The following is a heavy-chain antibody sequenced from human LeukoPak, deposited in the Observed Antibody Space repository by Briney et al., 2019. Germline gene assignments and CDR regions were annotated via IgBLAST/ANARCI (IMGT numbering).Heavy chain of an antibody. CDR1: GFTFSTYG. D-gene: IGHD2-21*02. CDR2: IRYDGSNK. Sequence: GGSLRLSFAASGFTFSTYGMHWVRQAPGKGLEWVAFIRYDGSNKHYADSVKGRFTISRDNSENTLYLQMNSLRADDTAVYYCAKGAYCGGDCYSPMGYWGQGTLVTVSS. V-gene: IGHV3-30*02. CDR3: AKGAYCGGDCYSPMGY. J-gene: IGHJ4*02.